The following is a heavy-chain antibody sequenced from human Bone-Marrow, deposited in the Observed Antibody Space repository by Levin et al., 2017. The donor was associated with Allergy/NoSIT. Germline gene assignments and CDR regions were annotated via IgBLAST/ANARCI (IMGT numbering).Heavy chain of an antibody. Sequence: GGSLRLSCTASGFTVGDYAMSWFRQAPGKGLEWICFIRSEGYGATSEYAASVQGRFTISSDDSKSIAYLQMHSLTTEDTAVYYCAGGSVKYGYGNAFDIWGQGTLVTVSS. J-gene: IGHJ3*02. D-gene: IGHD3-16*01. CDR1: GFTVGDYA. CDR2: IRSEGYGATS. CDR3: AGGSVKYGYGNAFDI. V-gene: IGHV3-49*03.